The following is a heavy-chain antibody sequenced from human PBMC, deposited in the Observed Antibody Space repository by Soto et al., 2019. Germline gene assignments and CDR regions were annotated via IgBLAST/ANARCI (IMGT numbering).Heavy chain of an antibody. CDR2: INGDGSST. CDR1: GFTFSSYW. V-gene: IGHV3-74*01. CDR3: ERDDIGLGIGY. Sequence: EVQLVESGGGLVQPGGSLRLSCAASGFTFSSYWMHWVRQAPGKGLVWVSHINGDGSSTRYADSVKGRFTISSDNAKNTLDLHINSLSAEDRAVYFCERDDIGLGIGYWGLGTLGTVFS. J-gene: IGHJ4*02. D-gene: IGHD1-26*01.